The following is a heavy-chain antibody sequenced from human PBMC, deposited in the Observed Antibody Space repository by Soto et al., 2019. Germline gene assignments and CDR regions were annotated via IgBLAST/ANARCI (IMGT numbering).Heavy chain of an antibody. D-gene: IGHD1-7*01. CDR3: AKDPPNWNFSFFDY. CDR1: GFTFSNYA. CDR2: ISGSGDST. Sequence: SLRLSCAASGFTFSNYAMSWVRQAPGKGLEWVSGISGSGDSTYYADSVKGRFTISRDNSKNTLYLQMNSLRAEDTAVYYCAKDPPNWNFSFFDYWGQGTLVTVSS. V-gene: IGHV3-23*01. J-gene: IGHJ4*02.